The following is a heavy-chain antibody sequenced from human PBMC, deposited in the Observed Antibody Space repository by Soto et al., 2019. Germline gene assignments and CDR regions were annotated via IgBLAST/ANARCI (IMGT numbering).Heavy chain of an antibody. Sequence: QVHLVQSGAEVKNPGSSVNVPCKASGGTFSSYGVNWLRQAPGQGLEWMGGFIPILGAAKSGQNFQGRVTMTTDTSTSTAYMELRSLRSDDTAVYYCARDWRITGTLSFYYGMDVWGQGTTVTVSS. V-gene: IGHV1-69*06. CDR3: ARDWRITGTLSFYYGMDV. CDR2: FIPILGAA. CDR1: GGTFSSYG. D-gene: IGHD1-7*01. J-gene: IGHJ6*02.